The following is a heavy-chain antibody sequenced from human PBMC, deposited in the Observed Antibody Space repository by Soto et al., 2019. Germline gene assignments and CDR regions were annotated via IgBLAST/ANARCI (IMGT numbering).Heavy chain of an antibody. CDR2: INYRGST. CDR3: VRGQPHRITIFEVVIRSYDYGMDV. D-gene: IGHD3-3*01. CDR1: GGSFTGYY. V-gene: IGHV4-34*01. Sequence: QVQLQQWGAGLLKPSETLSLTCAVYGGSFTGYYWTWIRQTPGKGLEWIGEINYRGSTYYNPSLESRITMAVDTSKNQFSLKLSSVTAADTAVYFCVRGQPHRITIFEVVIRSYDYGMDVWGQGTTVTVS. J-gene: IGHJ6*02.